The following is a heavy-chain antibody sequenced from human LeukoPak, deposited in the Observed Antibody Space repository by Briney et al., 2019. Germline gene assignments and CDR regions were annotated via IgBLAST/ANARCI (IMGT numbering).Heavy chain of an antibody. D-gene: IGHD2-2*02. Sequence: SETLSLTCAVYGGSFSGYYWSWIRQPPGKGLEWIGEINHSGSTNYNPSLKSRVTISVDTSKNQFSLKLSSVTAADTAVYYCARSKGCSSTSCFTPGGKDVWGKGTTVTVSS. CDR3: ARSKGCSSTSCFTPGGKDV. CDR1: GGSFSGYY. V-gene: IGHV4-34*01. CDR2: INHSGST. J-gene: IGHJ6*04.